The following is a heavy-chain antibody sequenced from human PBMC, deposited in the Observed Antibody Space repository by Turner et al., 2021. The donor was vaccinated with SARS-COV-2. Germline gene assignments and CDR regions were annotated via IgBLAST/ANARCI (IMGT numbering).Heavy chain of an antibody. V-gene: IGHV1-18*01. Sequence: QVQLVQSGAEVKNPGASVKLSCEASGYTFTTYGISWVRQAPGQGLEWMGWISAYNGNTNYAQKLQGRVTMTRDTSTSTAYMELRSLRSDDTAVYYCARDRLEAGTDYFDYWGQGTLVTVSS. J-gene: IGHJ4*02. D-gene: IGHD6-19*01. CDR1: GYTFTTYG. CDR3: ARDRLEAGTDYFDY. CDR2: ISAYNGNT.